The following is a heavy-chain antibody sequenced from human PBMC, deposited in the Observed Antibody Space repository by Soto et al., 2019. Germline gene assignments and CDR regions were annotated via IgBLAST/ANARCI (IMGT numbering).Heavy chain of an antibody. Sequence: PSETLSLTCTVSGGSVSSGSYYWSWIRQPPGKGLECVGYIYYSGSTHYNASLKGRVSISVDTSKNQFSLKLKSMTAADTAVYYCARILWLDTRYYLDSWGQGTLVTVSS. D-gene: IGHD6-19*01. V-gene: IGHV4-61*01. J-gene: IGHJ4*02. CDR2: IYYSGST. CDR1: GGSVSSGSYY. CDR3: ARILWLDTRYYLDS.